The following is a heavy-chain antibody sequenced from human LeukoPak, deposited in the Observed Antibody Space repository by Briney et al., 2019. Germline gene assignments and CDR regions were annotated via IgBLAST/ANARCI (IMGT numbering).Heavy chain of an antibody. Sequence: SETLSLTCTVSGGSINSTSNYWGWIRQPPGKGLEWIGSIYYGGSTSYNPSLKSRVTISVDTSKNQFSLKLSSVTAADTAVYFCAGDYGDYYFDYWGQGTLVTVSS. CDR3: AGDYGDYYFDY. CDR1: GGSINSTSNY. CDR2: IYYGGST. D-gene: IGHD4-17*01. V-gene: IGHV4-39*07. J-gene: IGHJ4*02.